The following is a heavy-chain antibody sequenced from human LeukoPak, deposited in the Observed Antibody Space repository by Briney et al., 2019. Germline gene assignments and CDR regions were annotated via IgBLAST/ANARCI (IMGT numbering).Heavy chain of an antibody. CDR3: ARVVEGLLDY. Sequence: SETLSLTCTVSGGSISSYYWSWIRQPPGKGLEWIGYIYYTGRTEYNPSLKSRVTISVDTSKNQFSLKLSSVTAADAAVYYCARVVEGLLDYWGQGTLVTVSS. V-gene: IGHV4-59*08. J-gene: IGHJ4*02. D-gene: IGHD2-15*01. CDR1: GGSISSYY. CDR2: IYYTGRT.